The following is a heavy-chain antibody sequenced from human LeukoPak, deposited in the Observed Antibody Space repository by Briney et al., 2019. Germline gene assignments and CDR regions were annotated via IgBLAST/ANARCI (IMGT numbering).Heavy chain of an antibody. CDR3: AREEFYQLLYGAYYYYYGMDV. CDR1: GYTFTSYY. D-gene: IGHD2-2*02. V-gene: IGHV1-2*02. Sequence: ASVKVSCKASGYTFTSYYMHWVRQAPGQGLEWMGWINPNSGGTNYAQKFQGRVTMTRDTSISTAYMELSRLRSDDTAVYYCAREEFYQLLYGAYYYYYGMDVWGQGTTVTVSS. J-gene: IGHJ6*02. CDR2: INPNSGGT.